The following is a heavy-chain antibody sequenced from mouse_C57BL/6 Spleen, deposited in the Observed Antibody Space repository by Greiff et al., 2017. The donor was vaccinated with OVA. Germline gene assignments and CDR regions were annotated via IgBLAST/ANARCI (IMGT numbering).Heavy chain of an antibody. CDR3: ARTLLLRYYFDY. CDR2: INPSNGAT. D-gene: IGHD1-1*01. CDR1: GYTFTSYW. V-gene: IGHV1-53*01. Sequence: VQLQQPGTELVKPGASVKLSCKASGYTFTSYWMHWVKQRPGQGLECILHINPSNGATNYNEKFKSKATLTVDKSSSTAYMQLSSLTSEDSAVYYCARTLLLRYYFDYWGQGTTLTVSS. J-gene: IGHJ2*01.